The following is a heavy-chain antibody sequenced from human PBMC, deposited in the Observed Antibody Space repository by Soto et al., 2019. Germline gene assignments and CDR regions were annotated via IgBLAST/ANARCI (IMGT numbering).Heavy chain of an antibody. CDR3: ARDKITGLFDY. V-gene: IGHV4-34*01. D-gene: IGHD2-8*02. J-gene: IGHJ4*02. CDR2: INHTGST. CDR1: GGSFSVYS. Sequence: LYLTCDFYGGSFSVYSWTWIRQPPGTGLEWIGEINHTGSTNYNPSLKSRVTISVDTSKNQFSLKLTSVSVADTAVYYCARDKITGLFDYWGQGTLVTVSS.